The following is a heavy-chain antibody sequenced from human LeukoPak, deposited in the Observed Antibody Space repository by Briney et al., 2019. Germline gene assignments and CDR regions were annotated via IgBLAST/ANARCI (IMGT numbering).Heavy chain of an antibody. D-gene: IGHD6-13*01. CDR3: ARDLIAAAGTGYFDY. Sequence: GGSLRLSCAASGFTFSSYAMHWVRQAPGKGLEYVSAISSNGGSTYYANSVKGRFTISRDSSKNTLYLQMGSLRAEDMAVYYCARDLIAAAGTGYFDYWGQGTLVTVSS. V-gene: IGHV3-64*01. J-gene: IGHJ4*02. CDR1: GFTFSSYA. CDR2: ISSNGGST.